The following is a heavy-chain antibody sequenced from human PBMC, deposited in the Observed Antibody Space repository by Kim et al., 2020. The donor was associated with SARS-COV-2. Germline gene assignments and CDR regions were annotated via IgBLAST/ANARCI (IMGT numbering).Heavy chain of an antibody. CDR1: GFTFSSYA. Sequence: GGSLRLSCAASGFTFSSYAMSWVRQAPGKGLEWVSAISGSGGSTYYADSVKGRFTISRDNSKNTLYLQMNSLRAEDTAVYYCAKDPWGSYSFYGMDVWGQGTTVTVSS. J-gene: IGHJ6*02. D-gene: IGHD3-16*01. CDR3: AKDPWGSYSFYGMDV. V-gene: IGHV3-23*01. CDR2: ISGSGGST.